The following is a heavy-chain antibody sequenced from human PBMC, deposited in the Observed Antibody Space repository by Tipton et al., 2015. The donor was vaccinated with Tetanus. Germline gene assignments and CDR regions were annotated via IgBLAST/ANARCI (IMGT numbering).Heavy chain of an antibody. CDR1: GYIFTNHP. Sequence: QLVQSGAEEKKPGASVKVSCKTSGYIFTNHPIAWVRQAPGHGLEWMGWISTYIGNTNYAQNFQGRVTMTTDTSTATAYMELRSLTSDDTAVYYCATTQGFCSGDACYPDYWGQGTLVTVSS. CDR3: ATTQGFCSGDACYPDY. V-gene: IGHV1-18*04. D-gene: IGHD2-15*01. CDR2: ISTYIGNT. J-gene: IGHJ4*02.